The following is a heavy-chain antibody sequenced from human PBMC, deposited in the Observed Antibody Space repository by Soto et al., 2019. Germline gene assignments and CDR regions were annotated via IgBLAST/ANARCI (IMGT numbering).Heavy chain of an antibody. CDR1: GFTFSSLW. CDR2: IKPDGSDQ. CDR3: TRAGGSYYFDF. V-gene: IGHV3-7*01. Sequence: EVQLVESGGGLVLPGGSLRLSCAASGFTFSSLWMSWFRQAPGKGLEWVANIKPDGSDQYYVDSVKGRFTISRDNARNSLYLQMNSLRGDDTAVYYCTRAGGSYYFDFWGQGTLVTVSA. D-gene: IGHD3-10*01. J-gene: IGHJ4*02.